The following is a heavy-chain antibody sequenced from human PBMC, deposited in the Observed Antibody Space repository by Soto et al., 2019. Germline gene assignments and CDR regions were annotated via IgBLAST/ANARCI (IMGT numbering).Heavy chain of an antibody. Sequence: QLQLQESGPGLVKPSETLSLTCTVSGGSISSSTYYWGWIRQPPGKGLEWIGGIYYSGTTYYNPSLKSRVSISVDTSKNQFSLKRSSVTAADTAVYYCARQVGDYGDYAYYFDYWGQGTLVTVSS. V-gene: IGHV4-39*01. CDR1: GGSISSSTYY. CDR3: ARQVGDYGDYAYYFDY. J-gene: IGHJ4*02. D-gene: IGHD4-17*01. CDR2: IYYSGTT.